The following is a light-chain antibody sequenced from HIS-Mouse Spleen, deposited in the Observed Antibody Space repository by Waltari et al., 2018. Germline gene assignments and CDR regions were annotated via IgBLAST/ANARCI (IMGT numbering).Light chain of an antibody. V-gene: IGLV1-44*01. CDR1: SSNIGSNT. Sequence: QSVLTQPPSASGTHGQRVTIPCSGSSSNIGSNTVNWYQQLPGTAPKLHIYSNNQRPSGVPDRFSGSKSGTSASLAISGLQSEDEADYYCAAWDDSLNGPVFGGGTKLTVL. J-gene: IGLJ3*02. CDR2: SNN. CDR3: AAWDDSLNGPV.